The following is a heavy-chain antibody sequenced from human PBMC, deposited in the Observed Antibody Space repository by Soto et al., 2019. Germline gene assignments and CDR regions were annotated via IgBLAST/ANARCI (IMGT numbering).Heavy chain of an antibody. CDR2: ISGSGGRT. V-gene: IGHV3-23*01. CDR3: AKDLSIVVVPAASGRFDP. D-gene: IGHD2-2*01. J-gene: IGHJ5*02. CDR1: GFSFSSYA. Sequence: GGSLRLSSAASGFSFSSYAMSWVRPAPGKGLGWVSAISGSGGRTYYADPVKGRFTISRDNSKNTLYLQMNSRRAEDTAVYYCAKDLSIVVVPAASGRFDPWGQGTLVTVSS.